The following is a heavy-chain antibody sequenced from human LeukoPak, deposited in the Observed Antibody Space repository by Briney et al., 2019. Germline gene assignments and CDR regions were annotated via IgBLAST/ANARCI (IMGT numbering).Heavy chain of an antibody. CDR2: IYYSGST. Sequence: KASETLSLTCTVSGGSISSYYWSWIRQPPGKGLEWIGYIYYSGSTNYNPSLKSRVTISVDTSKNQFSLKLSSVTAADTAVYYCARGYAYDFWSGPNPFDYWGQGTLVTVSS. CDR1: GGSISSYY. V-gene: IGHV4-59*01. D-gene: IGHD3-3*01. CDR3: ARGYAYDFWSGPNPFDY. J-gene: IGHJ4*02.